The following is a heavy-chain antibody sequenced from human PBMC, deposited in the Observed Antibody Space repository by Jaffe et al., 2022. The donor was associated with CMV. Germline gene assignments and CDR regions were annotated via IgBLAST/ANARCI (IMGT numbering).Heavy chain of an antibody. CDR1: GFTFSSYA. J-gene: IGHJ5*02. V-gene: IGHV3-23*01. CDR2: ISGSGGST. D-gene: IGHD6-6*01. CDR3: AKDGQPYSSSDRWFDP. Sequence: EVQLLESGGGLVQPGGSLRLSCAASGFTFSSYAMSWVRQAPGKGLEWVSAISGSGGSTYYADSVKGRFTISRDNSKNTLYLQMNSLRAEDTAVYYCAKDGQPYSSSDRWFDPWGQGTLVTVSS.